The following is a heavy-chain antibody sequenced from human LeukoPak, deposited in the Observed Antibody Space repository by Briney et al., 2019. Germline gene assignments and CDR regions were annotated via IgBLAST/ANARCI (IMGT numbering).Heavy chain of an antibody. Sequence: PGGSLRLSCSASGFTFSSYAMHWVRQAPGQGQEYVSAISSNGGSTYYADSVKGRFTISRDNSKNTLYLQMSSLRAEDTAVYYCVKGPIAARYFDYWGQGTLVTVSS. V-gene: IGHV3-64D*09. CDR3: VKGPIAARYFDY. J-gene: IGHJ4*02. CDR1: GFTFSSYA. CDR2: ISSNGGST. D-gene: IGHD6-6*01.